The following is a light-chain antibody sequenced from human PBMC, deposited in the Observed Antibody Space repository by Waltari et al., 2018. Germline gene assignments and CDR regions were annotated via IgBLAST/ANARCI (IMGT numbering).Light chain of an antibody. Sequence: DVVRTQTPLALSVTPGQPASISCKPSQSLLHSAGKTHLYWYLQKLGQPPQLLIYEVSNRFSGVPDRFSGSGSGTDFTLKISRVEAEDVGLYYCMQSIQFPLTFGGRTKVEIK. CDR1: QSLLHSAGKTH. CDR2: EVS. CDR3: MQSIQFPLT. J-gene: IGKJ4*01. V-gene: IGKV2D-29*01.